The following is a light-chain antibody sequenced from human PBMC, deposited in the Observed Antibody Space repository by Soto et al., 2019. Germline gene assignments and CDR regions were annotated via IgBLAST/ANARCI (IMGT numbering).Light chain of an antibody. J-gene: IGLJ1*01. V-gene: IGLV1-47*01. Sequence: QSVLTQPPSGSGTPGQRVTISCSGSSSNIGSNYVYWYQQLPGTAPKRLIYRNNQRPSGVPDRFSGSKSGTSASLAISGLRSEDEADYYCAAWDDSLSGHYVFGTGTKLTVL. CDR2: RNN. CDR3: AAWDDSLSGHYV. CDR1: SSNIGSNY.